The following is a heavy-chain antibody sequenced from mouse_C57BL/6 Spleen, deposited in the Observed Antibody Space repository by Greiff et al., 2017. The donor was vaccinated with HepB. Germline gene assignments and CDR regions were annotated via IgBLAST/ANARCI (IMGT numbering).Heavy chain of an antibody. D-gene: IGHD1-1*01. CDR3: ASDDDGSSYDYFDY. Sequence: VQLQQSGAELAKPGASVKLSCKASGYTFTSYWMHWVKQRPGQGLDWIGYINPSSGYTKYNQTFKDKSTLTADKSSSTAYMQLSSLTYEDSAVYYCASDDDGSSYDYFDYWGQGTTFTVSS. CDR2: INPSSGYT. J-gene: IGHJ2*01. CDR1: GYTFTSYW. V-gene: IGHV1-7*01.